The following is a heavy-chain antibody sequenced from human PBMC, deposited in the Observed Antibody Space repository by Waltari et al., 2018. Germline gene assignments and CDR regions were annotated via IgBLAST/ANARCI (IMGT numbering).Heavy chain of an antibody. Sequence: QLQLQESGPTLVQPSETLSLTCTVSGGSISRSSYYWGWIRQYPGKGLEGIRRLNYCGDCSRECAGSWLELFGCCSYRGTTYDKPHLGSRVTISGDTSKNQFSLKLSSVTAADTAVYYCVRHWKRNGYRFDPWGQGTLVTVSS. J-gene: IGHJ5*02. CDR3: VRHWKRNGYRFDP. V-gene: IGHV4-39*01. D-gene: IGHD5-12*01. CDR1: GGSISRSSYYWGWIRQYPGKGLEGIRRLNYC. CDR2: CSYRGTT.